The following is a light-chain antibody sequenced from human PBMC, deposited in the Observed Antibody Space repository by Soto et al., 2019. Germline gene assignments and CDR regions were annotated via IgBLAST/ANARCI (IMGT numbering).Light chain of an antibody. CDR2: EVS. CDR3: CSYAGSSIFVV. Sequence: QSVLTQPASVSGSPGQSITISCTGTSSDVGSYNLVSWYQQHPGKAAKLMIYEVSKRPSGVSSRFSGCKSGDAASLTMSGVQAEDEGDYGCCSYAGSSIFVVFGGGTKVTVL. J-gene: IGLJ2*01. CDR1: SSDVGSYNL. V-gene: IGLV2-23*02.